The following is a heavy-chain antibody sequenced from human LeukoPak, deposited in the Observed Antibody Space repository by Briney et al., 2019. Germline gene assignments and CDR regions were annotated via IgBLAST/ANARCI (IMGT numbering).Heavy chain of an antibody. J-gene: IGHJ3*02. D-gene: IGHD5-18*01. Sequence: GGSLRLSCAASGFTFDDYGMSWVRLAPGKRLEWVSGINWNGGSTGYADSVKGRFTISRDNAKNSLYLQMNSLRAEDTAVYYCARAGIQLWLHIWGQGTMVTVSS. CDR3: ARAGIQLWLHI. CDR2: INWNGGST. CDR1: GFTFDDYG. V-gene: IGHV3-20*04.